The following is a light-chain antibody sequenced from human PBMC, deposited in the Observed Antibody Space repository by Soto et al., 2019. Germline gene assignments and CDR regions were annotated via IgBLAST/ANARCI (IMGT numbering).Light chain of an antibody. CDR2: EVT. J-gene: IGLJ2*01. Sequence: QAVVTQPASVSGSPGQSITISCTGTSSDVGAYNYVSWYQQHPGKAPKLMIYEVTHRPSGVSNRFSGSKSGNTASLTISGLQAEDEADYYCSSYTRSSTVVFGGGTQLTVL. CDR1: SSDVGAYNY. CDR3: SSYTRSSTVV. V-gene: IGLV2-14*01.